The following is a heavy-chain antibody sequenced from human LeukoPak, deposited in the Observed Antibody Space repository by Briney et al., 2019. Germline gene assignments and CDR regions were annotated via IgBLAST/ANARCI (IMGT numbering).Heavy chain of an antibody. CDR2: IKQDGSEK. CDR3: ARRAGAYSHPYDY. J-gene: IGHJ4*02. V-gene: IGHV3-7*01. D-gene: IGHD4/OR15-4a*01. Sequence: GGSLRLSCAASGFTFSSYWMSWVRQAPGKGVEWVANIKQDGSEKYYVDSVKGRFTISRDNAKNSLYLQMNSLRAEDTAVYYCARRAGAYSHPYDYWGQGTLVTVSS. CDR1: GFTFSSYW.